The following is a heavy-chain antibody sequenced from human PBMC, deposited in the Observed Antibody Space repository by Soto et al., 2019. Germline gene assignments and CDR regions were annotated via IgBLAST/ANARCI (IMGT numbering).Heavy chain of an antibody. J-gene: IGHJ2*01. CDR2: ISWDDDK. Sequence: QITLKESGPPLVKPTQTLTLTCTFSGISLSTRGVGVGWIRQPPGKALEWLPLISWDDDKRYRPSLKSRLTITNDTSKNQVVLTMTNMDPVDSATYYCAHIPRIVAATRYWYFHLWGRVSLVTVSS. D-gene: IGHD1-26*01. CDR3: AHIPRIVAATRYWYFHL. V-gene: IGHV2-5*02. CDR1: GISLSTRGVG.